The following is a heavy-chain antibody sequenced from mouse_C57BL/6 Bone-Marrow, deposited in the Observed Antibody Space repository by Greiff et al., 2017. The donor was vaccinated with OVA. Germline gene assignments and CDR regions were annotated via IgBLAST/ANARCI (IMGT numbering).Heavy chain of an antibody. CDR2: ISSGGSYP. Sequence: EVQVVESGGDLVKPGGSLKLSCAASGFTFSSYGMSWVRQTPDKRLEWVATISSGGSYPYSPDSVKGRFTISRDNAKNTLYLQMSSLKSEDTAMYYCARQGYYGSSPLDGFDYWGQGTTLTVSS. D-gene: IGHD1-1*01. CDR3: ARQGYYGSSPLDGFDY. J-gene: IGHJ2*01. CDR1: GFTFSSYG. V-gene: IGHV5-6*01.